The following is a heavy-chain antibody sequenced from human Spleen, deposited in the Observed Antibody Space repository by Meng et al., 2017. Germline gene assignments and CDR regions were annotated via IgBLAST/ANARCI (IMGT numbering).Heavy chain of an antibody. D-gene: IGHD6-13*01. Sequence: WIRQPPGKGLEWVSSISWNSGSIGYADSVKGRFTISRDNAKNSLYLQMNSLRAEDTALYYCAKDGAAAGDYWGQGTLVTVSS. CDR3: AKDGAAAGDY. J-gene: IGHJ4*02. V-gene: IGHV3-9*01. CDR2: ISWNSGSI.